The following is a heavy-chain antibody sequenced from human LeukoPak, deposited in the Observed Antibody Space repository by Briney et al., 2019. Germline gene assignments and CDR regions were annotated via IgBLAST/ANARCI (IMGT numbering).Heavy chain of an antibody. CDR2: IRDDGSNE. D-gene: IGHD2-21*01. CDR3: ASMGIGDSDY. J-gene: IGHJ4*02. CDR1: GLTFSTYG. V-gene: IGHV3-30*02. Sequence: GGSLRLSCAASGLTFSTYGMHWVRQAPGKGLEWVAFIRDDGSNEYYADSVKGRFTFSRDNSKNTLYLQMNNLRPEDTAVYYCASMGIGDSDYWGQGTLVTVSS.